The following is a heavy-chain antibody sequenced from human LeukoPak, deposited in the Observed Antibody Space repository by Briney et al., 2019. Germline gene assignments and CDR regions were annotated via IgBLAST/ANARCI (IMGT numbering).Heavy chain of an antibody. CDR1: GGSISSSSYY. D-gene: IGHD5-12*01. CDR3: ARDPIGYSGHGVDY. V-gene: IGHV4-39*07. J-gene: IGHJ4*02. Sequence: SETLSLTCTVSGGSISSSSYYWGWIRQPPGKGLEWIGSIYYSGSTYYNPSLKSRVTISVDTSKNQFSLKLSSVTAADTAVYYCARDPIGYSGHGVDYWGQGTLVTVSS. CDR2: IYYSGST.